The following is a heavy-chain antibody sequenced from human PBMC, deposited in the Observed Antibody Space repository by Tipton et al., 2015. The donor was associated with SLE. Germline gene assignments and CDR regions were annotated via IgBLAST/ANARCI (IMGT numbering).Heavy chain of an antibody. J-gene: IGHJ4*02. V-gene: IGHV4-39*07. CDR3: ARDRDTALDY. D-gene: IGHD5-18*01. Sequence: TLSLTCTVSDGSISSSNYYWGWIRQPPGKGLEWIGSIFYTGSTYYNPSLKSRVSFSIDTSKNQFSLKLNSVTAADTAVYYCARDRDTALDYWGQGTLVTVSS. CDR1: DGSISSSNYY. CDR2: IFYTGST.